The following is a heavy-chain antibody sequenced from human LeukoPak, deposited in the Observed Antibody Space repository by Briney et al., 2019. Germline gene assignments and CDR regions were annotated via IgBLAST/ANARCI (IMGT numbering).Heavy chain of an antibody. D-gene: IGHD3-22*01. CDR3: ARLYYDMLDY. J-gene: IGHJ4*02. CDR2: INHSGST. CDR1: GGSFSGYY. Sequence: SETLSLTCAVYGGSFSGYYWSWIRQPPGKGLEWIGEINHSGSTNYNPSLKSRVTISVDTSKNQFSLKLSSVTAADTAVYYCARLYYDMLDYWGQGTLVTVSS. V-gene: IGHV4-34*01.